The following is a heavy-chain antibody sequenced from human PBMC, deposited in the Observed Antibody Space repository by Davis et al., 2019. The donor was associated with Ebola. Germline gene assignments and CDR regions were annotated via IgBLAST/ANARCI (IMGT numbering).Heavy chain of an antibody. CDR1: GFMFSDYA. CDR3: ARDISPSWSSDYYYGMDV. J-gene: IGHJ6*02. CDR2: ISWDGVAA. V-gene: IGHV3-43D*03. Sequence: PGGSLRLSCAASGFMFSDYAMHWVRQPPGKGLECVSLISWDGVAAYYAYSVKGRFTISRDNRRSSLYLQMNNLRPEDSALYYCARDISPSWSSDYYYGMDVWGQGTTVTVSS. D-gene: IGHD1-26*01.